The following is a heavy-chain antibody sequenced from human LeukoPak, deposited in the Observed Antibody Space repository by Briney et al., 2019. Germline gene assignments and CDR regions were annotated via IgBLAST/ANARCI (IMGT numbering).Heavy chain of an antibody. CDR2: IYYSGST. Sequence: SETLSLTCTVSGGSISSGDSYWSWIRQPPGRGLEWIGYIYYSGSTYYNPSLKSRVTISVDTSKNQFSLKLSSVTAADTAVYYCARALQNHYWYFDLWGRGTLVTVSS. CDR3: ARALQNHYWYFDL. D-gene: IGHD5-24*01. V-gene: IGHV4-30-4*02. CDR1: GGSISSGDSY. J-gene: IGHJ2*01.